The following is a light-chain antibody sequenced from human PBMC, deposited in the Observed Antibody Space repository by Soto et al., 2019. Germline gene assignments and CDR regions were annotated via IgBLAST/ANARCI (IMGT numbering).Light chain of an antibody. J-gene: IGLJ2*01. V-gene: IGLV1-40*01. CDR1: SSNIGAGYG. CDR2: DNS. CDR3: QSFDTSLTDLVF. Sequence: QSVLTQPPSVSGAPGQSVTISCTGTSSNIGAGYGVHWYQHLPGTAPKLLIYDNSNRPSGVPDRFSGSKSGTSASLAITGLQAEDEADYYCQSFDTSLTDLVFFGGGTKVTVL.